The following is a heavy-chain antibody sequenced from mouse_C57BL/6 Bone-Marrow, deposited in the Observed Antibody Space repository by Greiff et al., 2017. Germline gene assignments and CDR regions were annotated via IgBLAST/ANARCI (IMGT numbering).Heavy chain of an antibody. V-gene: IGHV1-19*01. CDR2: INPYNGGT. Sequence: EVQLQQSGPVLVKPGASVKMSCKASGYTFTDYYMNWVKQSPGKSLEWIGVINPYNGGTSYNQKFKGKATLTVDKSSSTAYMELNSLTSEDSAVYYCARPRGYWYFDVWGTGTTVTVSS. CDR3: ARPRGYWYFDV. CDR1: GYTFTDYY. J-gene: IGHJ1*03.